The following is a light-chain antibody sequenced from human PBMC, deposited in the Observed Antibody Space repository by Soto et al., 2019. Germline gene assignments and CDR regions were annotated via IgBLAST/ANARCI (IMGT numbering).Light chain of an antibody. CDR2: RAS. V-gene: IGKV3-15*01. Sequence: EIGMTQSPATLSLSPGERVTLSFMASQNVTSNLAWYQQKPGQAPRLLLYRASTRATDIAARFSGSGSGTEFTLTIGGLQSEDFAVYYCQQYNNWPPITFGQGTRLEIK. CDR1: QNVTSN. J-gene: IGKJ5*01. CDR3: QQYNNWPPIT.